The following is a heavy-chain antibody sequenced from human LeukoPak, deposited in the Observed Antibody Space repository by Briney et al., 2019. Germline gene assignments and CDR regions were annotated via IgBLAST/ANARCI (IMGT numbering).Heavy chain of an antibody. J-gene: IGHJ4*02. CDR1: GFTFNNAW. CDR2: VKSKTDGGTT. Sequence: GGSLRLSCAASGFTFNNAWMTWVRQAPGKGLEWVGRVKSKTDGGTTGYAAPVKGRFTISRDDSKDTLYLQMNSLKTEDTAVYYCLSDFGSLDYWGQGTLVTVSS. D-gene: IGHD3-3*01. V-gene: IGHV3-15*01. CDR3: LSDFGSLDY.